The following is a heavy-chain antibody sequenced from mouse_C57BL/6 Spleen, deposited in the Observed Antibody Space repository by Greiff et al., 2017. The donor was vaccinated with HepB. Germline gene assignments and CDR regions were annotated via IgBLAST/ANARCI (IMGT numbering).Heavy chain of an antibody. V-gene: IGHV1-69*01. CDR2: IDPSDSYT. CDR3: ARAAQYGYDGDWYFDV. J-gene: IGHJ1*03. CDR1: GYTFTSYW. Sequence: QVQLQQPGAELVMPGASVKLSCKASGYTFTSYWMHWVKQRPGQGLEWIGEIDPSDSYTNYNQKFKGKSTLTVDKSSSNADMQRSSLTSADSAVYYCARAAQYGYDGDWYFDVWGTGTTVTVSS. D-gene: IGHD2-2*01.